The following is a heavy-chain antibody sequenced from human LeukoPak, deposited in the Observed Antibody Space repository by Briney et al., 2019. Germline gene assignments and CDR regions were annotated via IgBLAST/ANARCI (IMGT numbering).Heavy chain of an antibody. Sequence: GGSLRLSCAASGFTFSSSPMSWVRQAPGKGLEWVSTISGSGDRTYYADSVKGRFTISRDNSKNTLFLHMNSLRAEDTAVYSCAKGYYGSGSYGWFDYWGQGTLVIVPS. J-gene: IGHJ4*02. CDR2: ISGSGDRT. V-gene: IGHV3-23*01. CDR1: GFTFSSSP. D-gene: IGHD3-10*01. CDR3: AKGYYGSGSYGWFDY.